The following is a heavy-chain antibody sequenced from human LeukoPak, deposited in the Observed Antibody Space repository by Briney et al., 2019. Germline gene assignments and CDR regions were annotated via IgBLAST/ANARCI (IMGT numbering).Heavy chain of an antibody. CDR1: GFTFYDYA. CDR3: ARNAFTIFGVITVNPDY. V-gene: IGHV3-43D*03. D-gene: IGHD3-3*01. Sequence: GGSLRLSCAASGFTFYDYAMHWVRQAPGKGLEWVSVISWDGGSTYYADSVKGRFTISRDNAKNSLYLQMNSLRAEDTALYYCARNAFTIFGVITVNPDYWGQGTLVTVSS. CDR2: ISWDGGST. J-gene: IGHJ4*02.